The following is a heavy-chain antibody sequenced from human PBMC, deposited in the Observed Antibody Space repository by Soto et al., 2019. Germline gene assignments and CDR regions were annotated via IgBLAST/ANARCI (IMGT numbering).Heavy chain of an antibody. Sequence: EVQLVESGGGLVKPGESLRLSCLASGFTFTNAWMNWVRQAPGRGLEWVGRIKSKTDGGATDYAAPVKGRFTISRDDSRNTLFLQMNSLETEDTGVYYCTTVHRLDPWGQGTPVTVSS. CDR2: IKSKTDGGAT. J-gene: IGHJ5*02. CDR1: GFTFTNAW. V-gene: IGHV3-15*07. CDR3: TTVHRLDP.